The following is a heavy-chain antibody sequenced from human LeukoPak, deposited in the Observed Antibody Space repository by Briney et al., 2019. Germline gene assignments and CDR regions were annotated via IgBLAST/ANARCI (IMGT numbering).Heavy chain of an antibody. CDR1: GGSFSGYY. J-gene: IGHJ6*02. CDR2: INHSGST. V-gene: IGHV4-34*01. D-gene: IGHD6-13*01. CDR3: ARGPSFSSWHYGMDV. Sequence: PSETLSLTCAVYGGSFSGYYWSWIRQPPGKGLEWIGEINHSGSTNYNPSLKSRVTISVDTSKNQFSLKPSSVTAADTAVYYCARGPSFSSWHYGMDVWGQGTTVTVSS.